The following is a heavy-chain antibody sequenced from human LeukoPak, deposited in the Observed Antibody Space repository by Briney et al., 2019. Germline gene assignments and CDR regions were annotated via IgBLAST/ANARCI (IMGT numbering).Heavy chain of an antibody. D-gene: IGHD2-15*01. Sequence: PSETLSLTCAVYGGSFSGYYWSWIRQPPGKGLEWIGEINHSGSTNHNPSLKSRVTISVDTSKNQFSLKLSSVTAADTAVYYCARVPYCSGGSCYPTYYYYYMDVWGKGTTVTVSS. CDR3: ARVPYCSGGSCYPTYYYYYMDV. CDR2: INHSGST. V-gene: IGHV4-34*01. J-gene: IGHJ6*03. CDR1: GGSFSGYY.